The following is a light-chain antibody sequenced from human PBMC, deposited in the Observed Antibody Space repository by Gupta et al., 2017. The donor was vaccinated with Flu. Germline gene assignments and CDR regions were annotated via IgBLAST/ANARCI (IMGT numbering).Light chain of an antibody. CDR3: QQFHDLPPT. CDR2: DTS. V-gene: IGKV1-33*01. Sequence: LSASVGDRVTITCQASQNNEFSFNWYQQRTEEAPKLLINDTSNLETGVPSRFSGSGSGTHVTLTISSLQPEDIATYYCQQFHDLPPTFGLGTRLEI. J-gene: IGKJ5*01. CDR1: QNNEFS.